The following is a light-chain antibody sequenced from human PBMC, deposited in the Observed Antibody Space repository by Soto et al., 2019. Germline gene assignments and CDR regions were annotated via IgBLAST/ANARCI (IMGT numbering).Light chain of an antibody. J-gene: IGLJ1*01. Sequence: QSALTQPASVSGSPGQSITISCTGTSSDVGSYNLVSWYQQHPGKAPKLMIYEVSNRPSGVSNRFSGSKSGNTASLTISGLQAEDEAAYYCSSYTSSSTYVFGTGTKVTVL. CDR2: EVS. CDR3: SSYTSSSTYV. CDR1: SSDVGSYNL. V-gene: IGLV2-14*02.